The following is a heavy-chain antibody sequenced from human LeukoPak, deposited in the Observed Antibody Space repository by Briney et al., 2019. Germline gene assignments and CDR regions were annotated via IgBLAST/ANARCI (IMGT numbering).Heavy chain of an antibody. D-gene: IGHD6-6*01. CDR2: ITKSGDQT. V-gene: IGHV3-23*01. CDR3: AKGPYNSSPLPRTYNWFDP. CDR1: GITFSNSA. Sequence: GGSLRLSCVPSGITFSNSALSWVRQAPGKGLEWVSTITKSGDQTYYADSVKGLFTISRDISKNTLYLQMNSLRAEDTAVYYCAKGPYNSSPLPRTYNWFDPWGQGTLVTVSS. J-gene: IGHJ5*02.